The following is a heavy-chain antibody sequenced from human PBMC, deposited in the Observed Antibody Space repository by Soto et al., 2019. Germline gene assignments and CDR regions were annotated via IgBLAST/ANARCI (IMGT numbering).Heavy chain of an antibody. D-gene: IGHD2-2*01. J-gene: IGHJ6*03. V-gene: IGHV3-33*01. Sequence: GGSLRLSCAASGFTFSSYGMHWVRQAPGKGLEWVAVIWYDGSNKYYADSVKGRFTISRDNSKNTLYLQMNSLRAEDTAVYYCARETGYCSSTSCYATILGGYYMDVWGKGTTVTVSS. CDR1: GFTFSSYG. CDR2: IWYDGSNK. CDR3: ARETGYCSSTSCYATILGGYYMDV.